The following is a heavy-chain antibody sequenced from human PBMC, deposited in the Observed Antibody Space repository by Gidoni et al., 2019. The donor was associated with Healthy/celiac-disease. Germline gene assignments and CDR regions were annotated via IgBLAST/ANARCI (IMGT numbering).Heavy chain of an antibody. CDR3: ARGRLGYCSGGSCYGPRPKGWFDP. J-gene: IGHJ5*02. D-gene: IGHD2-15*01. CDR1: GGSFSGYY. V-gene: IGHV4-34*01. CDR2: INHSGST. Sequence: QVQLQQWGAGLLKPSETLSLTCAVYGGSFSGYYWSWIRQPPGKGLEWIGEINHSGSTNYNPSLKTRFTISVDPSTNQFSLKLSSVTAADTAVYYCARGRLGYCSGGSCYGPRPKGWFDPWGQGTLVTVSS.